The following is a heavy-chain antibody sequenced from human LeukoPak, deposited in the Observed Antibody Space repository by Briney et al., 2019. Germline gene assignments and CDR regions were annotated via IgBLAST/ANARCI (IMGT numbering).Heavy chain of an antibody. J-gene: IGHJ4*02. Sequence: GASVKVSCKASGYTFTSYDINWVRQATGQGLEWMGWMNPNSGNTGYAQKFQGRVTMTRSTSISTAYMELSSLRSEDTAVYYCARGFSSGWYSRHTEYFDYWGQGTLVTVSS. CDR1: GYTFTSYD. CDR3: ARGFSSGWYSRHTEYFDY. D-gene: IGHD6-19*01. V-gene: IGHV1-8*01. CDR2: MNPNSGNT.